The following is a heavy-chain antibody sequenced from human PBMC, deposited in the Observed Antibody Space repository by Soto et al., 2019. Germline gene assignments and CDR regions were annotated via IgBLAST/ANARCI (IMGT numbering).Heavy chain of an antibody. Sequence: PGGSLRLSCAASGFTFSNAWMNWVRQAPGKGLEWVGRIKSKTDGGTTDYAAPVKGRFTISRDDSKNTLYLQMNSLKTEDTAVYYCTTNRNDILTGYSVPGVWGQGTTVTVSS. CDR3: TTNRNDILTGYSVPGV. J-gene: IGHJ6*02. CDR2: IKSKTDGGTT. CDR1: GFTFSNAW. D-gene: IGHD3-9*01. V-gene: IGHV3-15*07.